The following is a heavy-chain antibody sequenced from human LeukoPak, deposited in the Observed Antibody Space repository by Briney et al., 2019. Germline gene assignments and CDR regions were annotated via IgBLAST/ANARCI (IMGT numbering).Heavy chain of an antibody. CDR1: GFTFSSYA. CDR2: ISYDGSNK. V-gene: IGHV3-30-3*01. CDR3: ARDIASTRMDV. J-gene: IGHJ6*02. Sequence: PGRSLRLSCAASGFTFSSYAMHWVRQAPGKGLEWVAVISYDGSNKYYADSVKGRFTISRDSSKNILYLQMNSLRAEDTAVYYCARDIASTRMDVWGQGTTVSVSS. D-gene: IGHD2-15*01.